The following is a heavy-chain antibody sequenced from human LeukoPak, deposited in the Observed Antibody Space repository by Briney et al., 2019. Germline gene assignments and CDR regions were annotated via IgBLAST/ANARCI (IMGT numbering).Heavy chain of an antibody. CDR1: GFTFSSYS. J-gene: IGHJ4*02. V-gene: IGHV3-21*04. D-gene: IGHD3-10*01. CDR2: ISSSRSYI. CDR3: ARDPTEGFEELLSPPDY. Sequence: GGSLRLSCAASGFTFSSYSMNWVRQAPGKGLEWVSFISSSRSYIYYADSVKGRFTISRDSAKKSLYLQMNSLRAEDTALYYCARDPTEGFEELLSPPDYWGQGTLVTVSS.